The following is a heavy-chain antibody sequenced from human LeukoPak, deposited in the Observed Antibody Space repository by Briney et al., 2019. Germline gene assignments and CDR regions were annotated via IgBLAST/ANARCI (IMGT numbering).Heavy chain of an antibody. CDR2: INHSGST. J-gene: IGHJ4*02. D-gene: IGHD2/OR15-2a*01. CDR3: ARSRFLNMSPLDY. CDR1: GGFISSYY. V-gene: IGHV4-34*01. Sequence: SETLSLTCTVSGGFISSYYWNWIRQPPGKGLEWIGEINHSGSTNYKSSLKSRVTMSVDTSKNQFSLRLSSVTAADTAVYYCARSRFLNMSPLDYWGQGTLVTVSS.